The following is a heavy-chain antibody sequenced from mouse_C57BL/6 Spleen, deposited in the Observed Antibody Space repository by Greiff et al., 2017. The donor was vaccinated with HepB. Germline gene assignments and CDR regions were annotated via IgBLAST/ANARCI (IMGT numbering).Heavy chain of an antibody. D-gene: IGHD1-1*01. V-gene: IGHV6-3*01. CDR3: SRNPSYYYGSRDWYFDV. CDR1: GFTFSNYW. J-gene: IGHJ1*03. CDR2: LRLKSDNYAT. Sequence: EVKLEESGGGLVQPGGSMKLSCVASGFTFSNYWMNWVRQSPEKGLEWVAQLRLKSDNYATHYAESVKGRFTISRDDSNSSVYLQMNNLRAEDTGIDYCSRNPSYYYGSRDWYFDVWGTGTTVTVSS.